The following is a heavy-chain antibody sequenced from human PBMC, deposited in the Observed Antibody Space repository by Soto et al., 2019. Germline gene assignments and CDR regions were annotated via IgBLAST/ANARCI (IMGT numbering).Heavy chain of an antibody. CDR2: IYPGDSDT. J-gene: IGHJ5*02. CDR3: ARLSGSSSWYGWFDP. CDR1: GYSFTSYW. D-gene: IGHD6-13*01. V-gene: IGHV5-51*01. Sequence: SGESLKISCKGSGYSFTSYWIGWVRQMPGKGLEWMGIIYPGDSDTRYSPSFQGQVTISADKSISTAYLQWSSLKASDTAMYYCARLSGSSSWYGWFDPWGQGTLVTVSS.